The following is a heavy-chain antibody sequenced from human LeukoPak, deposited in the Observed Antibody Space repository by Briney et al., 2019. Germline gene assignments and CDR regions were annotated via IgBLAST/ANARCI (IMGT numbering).Heavy chain of an antibody. CDR3: ARDRRYYDSSGYYFHWYFDL. CDR2: IYSGVST. V-gene: IGHV3-53*01. CDR1: GFTVSSNY. D-gene: IGHD3-22*01. J-gene: IGHJ2*01. Sequence: PGGSLRLSCAASGFTVSSNYMSWVRQAPGKGLEWVSVIYSGVSTYYADSVKGRFTISRDNSKNTLYLLMNSLRAEDTALYYCARDRRYYDSSGYYFHWYFDLWGRGTLVTVSS.